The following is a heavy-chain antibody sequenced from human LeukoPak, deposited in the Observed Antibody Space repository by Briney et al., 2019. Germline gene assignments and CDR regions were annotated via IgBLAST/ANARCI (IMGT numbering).Heavy chain of an antibody. CDR1: GGSISSGSYY. J-gene: IGHJ3*02. V-gene: IGHV4-61*02. Sequence: SETLSLTCTVSGGSISSGSYYWSWIRQPAGKGLEWIGRIYTSGSTNYNPSLKSRVTISVDTSKNQFSLKLSSVTAADTAVYYCASSRKGLLSRRNAFDIWGQGTMVTVSS. CDR3: ASSRKGLLSRRNAFDI. CDR2: IYTSGST. D-gene: IGHD3-3*01.